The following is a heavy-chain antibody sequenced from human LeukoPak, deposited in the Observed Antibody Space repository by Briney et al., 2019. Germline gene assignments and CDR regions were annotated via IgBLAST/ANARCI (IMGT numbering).Heavy chain of an antibody. J-gene: IGHJ5*02. CDR3: VKDKDGYYDSSGP. D-gene: IGHD3-22*01. CDR1: GFTFSSYA. Sequence: GSLRLSCAASGFTFSSYAMHWVRQAPGKGLEYVSAISSNGGSTYYADSVKGRFTISRDNSKNTLYLQMSSLRAEDTAVYYCVKDKDGYYDSSGPWGQGTLVTVSS. V-gene: IGHV3-64D*06. CDR2: ISSNGGST.